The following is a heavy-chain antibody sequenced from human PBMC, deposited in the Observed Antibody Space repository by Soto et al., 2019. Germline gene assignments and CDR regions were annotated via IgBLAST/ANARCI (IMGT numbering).Heavy chain of an antibody. V-gene: IGHV3-74*01. CDR2: INSDGSST. CDR1: GFTFSSYW. J-gene: IGHJ4*02. CDR3: AIRASYYDSSGYFDY. Sequence: EVQLVESGGGLVQPGGSLRLSCAASGFTFSSYWMHWVRQAPGKGLVWVSRINSDGSSTSYADSAKGRFTISRDNAKNTLHLQMTSLRAEDTAVYYCAIRASYYDSSGYFDYWGQGTLVTVSS. D-gene: IGHD3-22*01.